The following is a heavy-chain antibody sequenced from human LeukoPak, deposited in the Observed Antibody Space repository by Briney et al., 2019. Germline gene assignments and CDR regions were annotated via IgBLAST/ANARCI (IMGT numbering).Heavy chain of an antibody. J-gene: IGHJ2*01. D-gene: IGHD3-22*01. Sequence: GGSLRLSCAASGFTFSSYAMHWVRQAPGKGLEWVAVISYDGSNEYYADSVKGRLTISRDNSKNTLYLQMNSLRAEDTAVYYCARDSYDSSGSDWYSDLWGRGTLVTVSS. V-gene: IGHV3-30-3*01. CDR2: ISYDGSNE. CDR3: ARDSYDSSGSDWYSDL. CDR1: GFTFSSYA.